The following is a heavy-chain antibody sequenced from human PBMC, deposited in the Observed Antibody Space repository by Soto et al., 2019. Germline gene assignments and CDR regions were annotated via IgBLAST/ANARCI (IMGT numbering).Heavy chain of an antibody. CDR1: GFTFSSYA. CDR2: ISSGAGT. V-gene: IGHV3-23*01. Sequence: GGSLRLSCAASGFTFSSYAMSWVRQVPGKGLEWVSAISSGAGTYYVDSVKGRFTISRDNSKNTLYLQMNSLRAEDTAVYSCAKQVWSGSMDVWDQGTPLTVSS. D-gene: IGHD3-3*01. CDR3: AKQVWSGSMDV. J-gene: IGHJ6*02.